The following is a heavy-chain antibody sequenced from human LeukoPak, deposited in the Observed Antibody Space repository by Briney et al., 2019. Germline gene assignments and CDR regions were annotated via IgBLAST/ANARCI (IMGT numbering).Heavy chain of an antibody. Sequence: SETLSLTCTVSGGSISSGSYYWSWIRQPAGKGLEWIGHIYTSGSTNYNPSLKSRVTISVDTSKNQFSLKLSSVTAADTAVYYCARDSRYYDSSGYYGPSTYYFDYWGQGTLVTVSS. CDR1: GGSISSGSYY. J-gene: IGHJ4*02. V-gene: IGHV4-61*09. CDR3: ARDSRYYDSSGYYGPSTYYFDY. D-gene: IGHD3-22*01. CDR2: IYTSGST.